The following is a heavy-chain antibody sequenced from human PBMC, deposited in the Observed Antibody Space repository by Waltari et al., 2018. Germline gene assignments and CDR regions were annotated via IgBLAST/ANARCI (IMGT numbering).Heavy chain of an antibody. CDR3: AREGWGYCSRGSCWDY. CDR2: INDITGNQ. Sequence: QVQLVQSGSELKKPGASVKVSCKASGYSFSSYSMSWVRQAPGQGLEYVGWINDITGNQMYAQAFTGRVVSTLDSTASTVYLEISSRKSEDTAVYYCAREGWGYCSRGSCWDYWGQGTQVTGTS. J-gene: IGHJ4*02. CDR1: GYSFSSYS. V-gene: IGHV7-4-1*02. D-gene: IGHD2-15*01.